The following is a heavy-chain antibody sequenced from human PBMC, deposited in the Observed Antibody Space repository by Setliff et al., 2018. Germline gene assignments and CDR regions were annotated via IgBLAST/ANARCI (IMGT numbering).Heavy chain of an antibody. CDR2: IYPGDSDT. J-gene: IGHJ4*02. D-gene: IGHD2-15*01. CDR3: ASERESASRQTYFDS. CDR1: GYSFTSYW. Sequence: GESLKISCKGSGYSFTSYWIGWVRQMPGKGLEWMGIIYPGDSDTRYSPSFQGQVTISADKSISTAYLQWSSLKASDTAMYYCASERESASRQTYFDSWGQGTLVTVSS. V-gene: IGHV5-51*01.